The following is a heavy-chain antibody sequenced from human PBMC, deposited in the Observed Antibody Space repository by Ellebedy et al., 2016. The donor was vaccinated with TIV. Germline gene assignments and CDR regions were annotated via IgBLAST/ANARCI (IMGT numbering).Heavy chain of an antibody. Sequence: GGSLRLSCAASGFTVNSYFMTWVRQAPGKGLEWVSVIYKDGGTNYTDSVLGRFTISRDNSENTLHLQMSSLRPEDTAMYYCVKDRGDIIRDFDYWGQGTLVTVSS. CDR2: IYKDGGT. CDR3: VKDRGDIIRDFDY. CDR1: GFTVNSYF. J-gene: IGHJ4*02. V-gene: IGHV3-66*01. D-gene: IGHD2-21*02.